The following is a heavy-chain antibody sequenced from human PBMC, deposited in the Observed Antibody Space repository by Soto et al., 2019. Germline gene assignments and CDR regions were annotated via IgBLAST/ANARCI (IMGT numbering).Heavy chain of an antibody. J-gene: IGHJ6*02. CDR2: IYYSGST. D-gene: IGHD3-10*01. CDR1: GGSISSYY. Sequence: SETLSLTCTVSGGSISSYYWSWIRQPPGKGLEWIGYIYYSGSTNYNPSLKSRVTTSVDTSKNQFSLKLSSVTAADTAVYYCAGGSGASLRGGYYYYGMDVWGQGTTVTVS. V-gene: IGHV4-59*01. CDR3: AGGSGASLRGGYYYYGMDV.